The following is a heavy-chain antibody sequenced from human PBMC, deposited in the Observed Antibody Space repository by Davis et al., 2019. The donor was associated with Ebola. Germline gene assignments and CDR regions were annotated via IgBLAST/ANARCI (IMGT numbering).Heavy chain of an antibody. V-gene: IGHV3-23*01. D-gene: IGHD3-3*01. CDR1: GFTFSNYA. Sequence: PGGSLRLSCAASGFTFSNYAMSWVRQAPGKGLEWVSGFSGSGGSTYYADSVKGRFTISRDNSKNTLYLQMNSLRAEDTAIYYCAKERGDYGFWSGAYDYWGQGTLVTVSS. CDR2: FSGSGGST. J-gene: IGHJ4*02. CDR3: AKERGDYGFWSGAYDY.